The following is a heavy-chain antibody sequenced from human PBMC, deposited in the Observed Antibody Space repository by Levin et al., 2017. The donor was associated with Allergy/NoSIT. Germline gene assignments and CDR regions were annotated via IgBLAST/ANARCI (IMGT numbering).Heavy chain of an antibody. D-gene: IGHD5-12*01. Sequence: AGGSLRLSCAASGFSFSSFWMHWVRQAPGKGLVWVSRIDSDGTGTGYADSVKGRFTISRDNAKNTLYLQMNSLRAEDTAVYYCSKVGPYSGYESNFEYWGQGSLVTVSS. CDR2: IDSDGTGT. CDR1: GFSFSSFW. J-gene: IGHJ4*02. CDR3: SKVGPYSGYESNFEY. V-gene: IGHV3-74*01.